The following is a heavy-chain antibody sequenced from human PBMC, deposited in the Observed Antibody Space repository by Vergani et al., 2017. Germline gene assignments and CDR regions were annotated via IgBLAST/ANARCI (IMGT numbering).Heavy chain of an antibody. CDR3: ARVMYRDEASPGYRLEGMDI. CDR2: IYSTGST. CDR1: GGSFNTYY. V-gene: IGHV4-59*13. Sequence: QVQLEESGPGLVKPSETLSLTCTVSGGSFNTYYWSWIRQSPGKGLEWNGYIYSTGSTYYNPSLTSRVTMSVDTSKNQFSLKLRSVTAADTAVYFCARVMYRDEASPGYRLEGMDIWGQGTTVTISS. D-gene: IGHD3-16*02. J-gene: IGHJ6*02.